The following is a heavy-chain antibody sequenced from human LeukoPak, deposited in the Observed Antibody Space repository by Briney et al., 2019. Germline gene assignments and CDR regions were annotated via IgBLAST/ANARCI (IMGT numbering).Heavy chain of an antibody. CDR1: GGSISSYY. J-gene: IGHJ3*02. V-gene: IGHV4-4*07. CDR2: IYTSGST. CDR3: ARDATFFEWLHPADAFDI. Sequence: PSETLSLTCTVSGGSISSYYWSWIRQPAGKGLEWIGRIYTSGSTNYNPSLKSRVTMSVDTSKNQFSLKLSSVTAADTAVYYCARDATFFEWLHPADAFDIWGQGTMVTVSS. D-gene: IGHD3-3*01.